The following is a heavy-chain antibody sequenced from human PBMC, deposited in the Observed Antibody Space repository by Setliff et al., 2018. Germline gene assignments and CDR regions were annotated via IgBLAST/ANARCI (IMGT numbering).Heavy chain of an antibody. CDR2: INHSGSS. J-gene: IGHJ4*02. Sequence: PSETLSLTCGASGGTFSDYFWTWIRQSPGKGLEWIGEINHSGSSNYNPSLKSRATISIDTSKDQFSLKLISMSAADTAVYFCARGRNIAARLLDSWGQGALVTVSS. V-gene: IGHV4-34*01. CDR1: GGTFSDYF. CDR3: ARGRNIAARLLDS. D-gene: IGHD6-6*01.